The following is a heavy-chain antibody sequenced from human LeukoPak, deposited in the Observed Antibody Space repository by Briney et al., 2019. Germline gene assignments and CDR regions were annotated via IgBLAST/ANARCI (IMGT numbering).Heavy chain of an antibody. J-gene: IGHJ6*03. V-gene: IGHV4-39*01. CDR2: IYYSGST. CDR1: GDSISTSSYY. Sequence: SETLSLTCSVSGDSISTSSYYWGWIRQPPGKGLEWIGTIYYSGSTYYNPSLTSRVTISVDTSKNQFSLKLSSVTAADTAVYDCARHKDYYYSYMDVWGKGTTVTVSS. CDR3: ARHKDYYYSYMDV.